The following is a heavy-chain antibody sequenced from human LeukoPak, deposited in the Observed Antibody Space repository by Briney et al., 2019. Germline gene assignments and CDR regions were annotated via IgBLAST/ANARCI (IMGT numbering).Heavy chain of an antibody. CDR2: ISYDGSNK. J-gene: IGHJ6*02. CDR1: GFTFSSYA. D-gene: IGHD3-22*01. CDR3: ARDHYYDSSGYYPFENYYYYGMDV. V-gene: IGHV3-30-3*01. Sequence: GGSLRPSCAASGFTFSSYAMHWVRQAPGKGLEWAAVISYDGSNKYYADSVKGRFTISRDNSKNTLYLQMNSLRAEDTAVYYCARDHYYDSSGYYPFENYYYYGMDVWGQGTTVTVSS.